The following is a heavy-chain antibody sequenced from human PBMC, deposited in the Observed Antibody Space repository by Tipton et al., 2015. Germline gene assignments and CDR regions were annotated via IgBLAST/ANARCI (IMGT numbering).Heavy chain of an antibody. CDR3: AKGRLFARLLSYFDS. V-gene: IGHV3-23*01. CDR1: GFGFSSYA. CDR2: ISGNGGNT. J-gene: IGHJ4*02. D-gene: IGHD6-25*01. Sequence: SLRLSCAASGFGFSSYAMNWVRQAPGKGLEWVSGISGNGGNTFYADFVEGRFTVSRDNSNNTLYLQLRSLRADDAAVYYCAKGRLFARLLSYFDSWGQGTLVTVSS.